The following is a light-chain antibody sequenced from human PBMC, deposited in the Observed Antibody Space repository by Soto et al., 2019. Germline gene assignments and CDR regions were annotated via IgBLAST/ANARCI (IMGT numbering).Light chain of an antibody. V-gene: IGLV2-8*01. Sequence: QSALTQPPSASGSPGQSVTISCTGSSSDVGAYNYFSWYQHYPGTATKLMIYDDNQPPAGVPGRFCGSKSGKPASLTVSGLQAEDEAYYHCASDAGSNIWVFGGGTKVTVL. CDR3: ASDAGSNIWV. J-gene: IGLJ3*02. CDR1: SSDVGAYNY. CDR2: DDN.